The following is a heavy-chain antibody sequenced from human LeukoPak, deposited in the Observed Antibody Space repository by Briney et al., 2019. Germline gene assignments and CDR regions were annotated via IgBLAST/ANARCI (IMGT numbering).Heavy chain of an antibody. CDR1: GYIFSDYY. Sequence: ASVKVSCKASGYIFSDYYIHWVRQAPGQGLEWMGWISAYNGNTNYAQKLQGRVTMTTDTSTSTAYMELRSLRSDDTAVYYCARDLKGYCSSTSCSDAFDIWGQGTMVTVSS. J-gene: IGHJ3*02. V-gene: IGHV1-18*04. D-gene: IGHD2-2*01. CDR2: ISAYNGNT. CDR3: ARDLKGYCSSTSCSDAFDI.